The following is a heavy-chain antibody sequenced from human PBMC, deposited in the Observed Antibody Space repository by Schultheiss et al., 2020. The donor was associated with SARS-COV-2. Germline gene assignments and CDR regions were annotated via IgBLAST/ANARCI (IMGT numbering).Heavy chain of an antibody. J-gene: IGHJ5*02. CDR1: GGSISSYY. CDR2: IYNSGST. V-gene: IGHV4-4*07. D-gene: IGHD3-10*01. Sequence: SETLSLTCTVSGGSISSYYWSWIRQPAGKGLEWIGRIYNSGSTNYNPSLKSRVTISVDTSKNQFSLHLNSVTPDDTAVYYCAREVTMIRGAKNWFDPWGQGTMVTVSS. CDR3: AREVTMIRGAKNWFDP.